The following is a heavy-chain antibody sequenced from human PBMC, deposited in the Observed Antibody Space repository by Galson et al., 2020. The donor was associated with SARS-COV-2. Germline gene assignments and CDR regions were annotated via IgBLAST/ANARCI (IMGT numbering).Heavy chain of an antibody. CDR3: ARESRWDLYFDH. CDR2: IYTGVNT. J-gene: IGHJ4*02. D-gene: IGHD1-26*01. CDR1: GGSISSGSNY. Sequence: SEPMSLTCTVSGGSISSGSNYWSWIRQPAAKGLDWIGRIYTGVNTNYNHSLKSRVTISVDTSKNQFSLKLSSVTAADTAVYYCARESRWDLYFDHWGQGTLVTVSS. V-gene: IGHV4-61*02.